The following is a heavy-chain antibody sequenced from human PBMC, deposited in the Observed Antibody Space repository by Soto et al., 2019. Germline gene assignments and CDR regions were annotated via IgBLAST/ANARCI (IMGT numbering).Heavy chain of an antibody. CDR3: ARGIYLKYGLDV. Sequence: EVQLVESGGGLVQPGGSLRLSCAASEFTFNNYWMHWVRQVPGKGLEWVSRINTDGSTTNYAGSVMGRFTISRDNADNTVYQQMNSLRAEDTAVYYCARGIYLKYGLDVWGQGATVTVSS. J-gene: IGHJ6*02. CDR2: INTDGSTT. CDR1: EFTFNNYW. V-gene: IGHV3-74*01. D-gene: IGHD3-16*02.